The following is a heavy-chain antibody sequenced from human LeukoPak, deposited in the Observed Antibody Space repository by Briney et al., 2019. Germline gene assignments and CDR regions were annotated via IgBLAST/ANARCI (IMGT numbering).Heavy chain of an antibody. D-gene: IGHD6-19*01. CDR1: GYDFTSVG. V-gene: IGHV1-18*01. CDR2: ISPYNGNT. J-gene: IGHJ4*02. Sequence: GASVKVSCKASGYDFTSVGITWVRRAPGQGLEWMGWISPYNGNTRYAQKFQGRVAMTTDTSTTTAYMELRGLRFNDTAVYYCAGAGPGSGWYFDYWGQGTLVTVSS. CDR3: AGAGPGSGWYFDY.